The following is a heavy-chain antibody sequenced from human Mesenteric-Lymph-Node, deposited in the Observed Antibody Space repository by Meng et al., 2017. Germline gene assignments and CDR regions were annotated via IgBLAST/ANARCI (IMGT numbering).Heavy chain of an antibody. D-gene: IGHD1-26*01. Sequence: HLVEYGGGLIQPGGSLRLSCAASGFTFSNYAVNWVRQAPGKGLEWVSGINPSGDITIHADSVKGRFTVSRDNSKNTVYLHMNSLRAEDTAVYYCARDGRHRRFDSWGQGTLVTVSS. CDR1: GFTFSNYA. CDR2: INPSGDIT. V-gene: IGHV3-23*04. CDR3: ARDGRHRRFDS. J-gene: IGHJ5*01.